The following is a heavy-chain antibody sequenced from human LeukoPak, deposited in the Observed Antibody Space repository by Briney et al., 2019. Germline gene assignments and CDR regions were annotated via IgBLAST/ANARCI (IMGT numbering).Heavy chain of an antibody. CDR2: IPYDGSNK. CDR3: ARSNSGVYYYYGMDV. CDR1: GFTFSSYG. D-gene: IGHD1-26*01. V-gene: IGHV3-30*03. J-gene: IGHJ6*02. Sequence: GRSLRLSCAASGFTFSSYGMHWLRQAPGKGLEWVAVIPYDGSNKYYTDSVKGRFTISRENAKNSLYLQMNSLRAGDTAVYYCARSNSGVYYYYGMDVWGQGTTVTVSS.